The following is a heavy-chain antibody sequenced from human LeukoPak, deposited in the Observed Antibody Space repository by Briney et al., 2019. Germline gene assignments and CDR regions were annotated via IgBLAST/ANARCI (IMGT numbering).Heavy chain of an antibody. CDR2: IYHIGNT. Sequence: SETLSLTFTVSGYSISNDYYWGWIRQPPGKGLEWIGSIYHIGNTYYNPSLKSRVTISVDTSKNQFSLKLSSVTAADTAVYYCARDLGDYVWGSSAYVDYWGQGTLVTVSS. V-gene: IGHV4-38-2*02. J-gene: IGHJ4*02. CDR3: ARDLGDYVWGSSAYVDY. CDR1: GYSISNDYY. D-gene: IGHD3-16*01.